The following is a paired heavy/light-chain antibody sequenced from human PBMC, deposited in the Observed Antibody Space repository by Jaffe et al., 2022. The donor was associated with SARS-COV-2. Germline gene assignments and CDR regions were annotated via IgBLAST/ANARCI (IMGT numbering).Heavy chain of an antibody. J-gene: IGHJ6*02. CDR2: ILGSGAST. V-gene: IGHV3-23*01. Sequence: EVQVLESGGGLVQPGGSLRLSCAASGFSFSSYAMSWVRQAPGKGLEWVSGILGSGASTYYADSVKGRFTISRDNSKKTLYLQMNSLRAEDTAVYYCAKWGYSDFWLGNYFYYYGMDVWGQGTTVTVSS. CDR1: GFSFSSYA. D-gene: IGHD3-3*01. CDR3: AKWGYSDFWLGNYFYYYGMDV.
Light chain of an antibody. CDR3: AAWDDSLNGVV. Sequence: QSVLTQPPSASGTPGQRVTISCSGSSSNIGSNTVNWYQHLPGAAPKLLIYSNDQRPSGVPVRFSGSKSGTSASLAISGLQSEDEADYYCAAWDDSLNGVVFGGGTKLTVL. CDR1: SSNIGSNT. CDR2: SND. J-gene: IGLJ3*02. V-gene: IGLV1-44*01.